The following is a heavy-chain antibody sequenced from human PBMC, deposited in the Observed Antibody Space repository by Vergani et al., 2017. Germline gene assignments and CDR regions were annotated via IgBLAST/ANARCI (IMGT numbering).Heavy chain of an antibody. D-gene: IGHD5/OR15-5a*01. CDR1: GFSFNTYG. J-gene: IGHJ4*02. Sequence: QVQLVETGGGVVQPGGSLRLYCATSGFSFNTYGAHWVRQAPGKGLEWVAFIGYDGRIKYNVDSVKGRFTISRDTSKKTLSLQMRSLRADDTAVYYCAKDGRENSVYGYFDDCGQGTLVTVSS. V-gene: IGHV3-30*02. CDR2: IGYDGRIK. CDR3: AKDGRENSVYGYFDD.